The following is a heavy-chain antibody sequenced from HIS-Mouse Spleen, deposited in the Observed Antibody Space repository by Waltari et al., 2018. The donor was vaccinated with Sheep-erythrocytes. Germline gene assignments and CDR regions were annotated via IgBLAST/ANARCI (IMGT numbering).Heavy chain of an antibody. CDR2: ISSSSSYI. J-gene: IGHJ3*02. CDR3: ARDTGTDAFDI. V-gene: IGHV3-21*01. D-gene: IGHD1-1*01. CDR1: GFTFRSFS. Sequence: EVQLVESGGGLVKPGGSLRLYCAASGFTFRSFSMNWVRQAPGKGVEWVSSISSSSSYIYYADSVKGRFTISRDNAKNSLYLQMNSLRAEDTAVYYCARDTGTDAFDIWGQGTMVTVSS.